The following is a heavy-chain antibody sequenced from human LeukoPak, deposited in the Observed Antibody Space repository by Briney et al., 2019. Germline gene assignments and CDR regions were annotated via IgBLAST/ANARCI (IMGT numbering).Heavy chain of an antibody. Sequence: GGSLRLSCAASGFTFSSYGMHWVRQAPGKGLEWVAVISYDGSNKYYADSVKGRFTISRDNSKNTLYLQMNSLRAEDTAVYYCAKVPDQQLGYGMDVWGQGTTVTDSS. V-gene: IGHV3-30*18. D-gene: IGHD2-2*01. CDR2: ISYDGSNK. J-gene: IGHJ6*02. CDR1: GFTFSSYG. CDR3: AKVPDQQLGYGMDV.